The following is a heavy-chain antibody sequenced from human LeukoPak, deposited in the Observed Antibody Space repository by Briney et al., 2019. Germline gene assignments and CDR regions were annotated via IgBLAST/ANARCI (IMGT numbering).Heavy chain of an antibody. CDR3: ARQMVAYGDYVMDY. V-gene: IGHV4-39*01. D-gene: IGHD4-17*01. Sequence: SETLSLTCTVSGGSISSSSYYWGWIRQPPGKGLEWIGSIYYSGSTYYNPSLKSRVTISVDTSKNQSSLKVSSVTAADTAVYYCARQMVAYGDYVMDYWGQGNLVTVSS. CDR2: IYYSGST. J-gene: IGHJ4*02. CDR1: GGSISSSSYY.